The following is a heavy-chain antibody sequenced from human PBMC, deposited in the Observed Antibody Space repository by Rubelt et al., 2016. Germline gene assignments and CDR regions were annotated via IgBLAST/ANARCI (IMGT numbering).Heavy chain of an antibody. CDR3: ARDHFADGYNVGPEY. Sequence: GKGLEWVAVISYDGNIENHADSVRGRFTISRDQSKNTLYLQMSSLRNDDTAVYYCARDHFADGYNVGPEYWGQGTLVTVSS. V-gene: IGHV3-30*04. J-gene: IGHJ4*02. D-gene: IGHD5-24*01. CDR2: ISYDGNIE.